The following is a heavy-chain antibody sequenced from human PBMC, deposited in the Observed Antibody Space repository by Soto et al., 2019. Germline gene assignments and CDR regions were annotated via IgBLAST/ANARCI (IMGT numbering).Heavy chain of an antibody. CDR1: GFAFSSYG. V-gene: IGHV3-33*01. D-gene: IGHD5-18*01. CDR2: IWYDGSNK. J-gene: IGHJ6*02. CDR3: ARGRDSYGPRLGYGMDV. Sequence: GGSLRLSCAASGFAFSSYGMHWVRQAPGKGLEWVAVIWYDGSNKYYADSVKGRFTISRDNSKNTLYLQMNSLRAEDTAVYYCARGRDSYGPRLGYGMDVWGQGTTVTVSS.